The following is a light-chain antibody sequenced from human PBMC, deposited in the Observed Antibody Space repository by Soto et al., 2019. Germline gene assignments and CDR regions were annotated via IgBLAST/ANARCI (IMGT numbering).Light chain of an antibody. CDR2: DAS. V-gene: IGKV3-11*01. J-gene: IGKJ1*01. CDR3: QQRSNWPWT. Sequence: EIVLTQSPATLSLSLGERATLSCRASQSVGSYLAWYQQKPGRAPRLLIYDASNRATGIPARFSGGGSGTDFALTISRLEPEDFAVYYCQQRSNWPWTFGQGTKVEIK. CDR1: QSVGSY.